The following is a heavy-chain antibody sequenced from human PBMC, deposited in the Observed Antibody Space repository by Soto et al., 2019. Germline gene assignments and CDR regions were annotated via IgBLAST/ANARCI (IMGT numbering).Heavy chain of an antibody. D-gene: IGHD2-15*01. CDR1: GGTFNNYA. J-gene: IGHJ4*02. CDR2: IIPILGTP. Sequence: QVQLVQSGAEVKKPGSSVKVSCRASGGTFNNYAITWVRQAPGQGLEWMVGIIPILGTPNYALRFQGRITRTADESTNTAYMELSSLRPEATAVYYCANNIGYCSGGRCFQDDWGQGTLVTVSS. CDR3: ANNIGYCSGGRCFQDD. V-gene: IGHV1-69*11.